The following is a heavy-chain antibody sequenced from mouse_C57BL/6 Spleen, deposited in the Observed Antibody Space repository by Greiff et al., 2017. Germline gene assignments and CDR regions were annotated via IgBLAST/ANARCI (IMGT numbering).Heavy chain of an antibody. CDR1: GFSLTSYG. V-gene: IGHV2-2*01. D-gene: IGHD6-1*01. J-gene: IGHJ3*01. CDR3: ARNPLWAY. Sequence: QVQLQQSGPGLVQPSQSLSITCTVSGFSLTSYGVHWVRQSPGKGLEWLGVIWSGGSTDYNAAFISRMSSSKDNSKSQVFFKMNSLQADDTATYYCARNPLWAYWGQGTLVTVSA. CDR2: IWSGGST.